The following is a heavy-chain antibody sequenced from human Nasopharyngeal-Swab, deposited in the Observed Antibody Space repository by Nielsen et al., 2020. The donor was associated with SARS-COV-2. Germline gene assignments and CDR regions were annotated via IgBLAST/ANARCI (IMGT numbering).Heavy chain of an antibody. CDR2: FDPEDGET. Sequence: ASVKVSCKVSGYTLTELSMHWVRQAPGKGFEWMGGFDPEDGETIYAQKFQGRVTMTEDTSTDTAYMELSSLRSEDTAVYYCATDWNYDNSLDYWGQGTLVTVSS. V-gene: IGHV1-24*01. CDR3: ATDWNYDNSLDY. D-gene: IGHD3-22*01. J-gene: IGHJ4*02. CDR1: GYTLTELS.